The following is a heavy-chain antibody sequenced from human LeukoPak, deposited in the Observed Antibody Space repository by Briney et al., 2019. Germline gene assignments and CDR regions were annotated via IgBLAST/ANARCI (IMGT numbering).Heavy chain of an antibody. CDR2: ISLSGVT. D-gene: IGHD3-10*01. CDR3: SRESGAFSPFGY. CDR1: GGSISSTNW. Sequence: SGTLSLTCGVSGGSISSTNWWSWVRQPPGQGLEWIGEISLSGVTNYNPPLKSRVTMSLDRSKNHLSLTLTSVTAADTAVYYCSRESGAFSPFGYWGQGTLVTVSS. J-gene: IGHJ4*02. V-gene: IGHV4-4*02.